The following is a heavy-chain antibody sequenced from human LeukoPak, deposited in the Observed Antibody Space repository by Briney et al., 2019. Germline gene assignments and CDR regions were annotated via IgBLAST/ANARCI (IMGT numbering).Heavy chain of an antibody. CDR1: GGSISSYY. V-gene: IGHV4-59*01. CDR3: ARDKKGTSCYDY. Sequence: SETLSLTCTVSGGSISSYYWSWIRQSPGKGLEWIGFIYYSGSTTYNPSLKSRVTISVDTSKNQFSLKLSSVTAADTAVYYCARDKKGTSCYDYWGQGTLVTVSS. D-gene: IGHD2-2*01. CDR2: IYYSGST. J-gene: IGHJ4*02.